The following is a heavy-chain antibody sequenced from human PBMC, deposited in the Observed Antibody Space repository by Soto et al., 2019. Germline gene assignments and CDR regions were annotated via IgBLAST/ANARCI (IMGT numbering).Heavy chain of an antibody. CDR2: ASPDGSSA. Sequence: GGSLRLSCAASGFTFSNFWVHWVRQAPGKGLVWVSRASPDGSSASYADSVKGRFTISRDNAKNMLYMEMNSLRAEDTAVYYCASHGSGDYFWFDPWGQGTLVTVSS. CDR3: ASHGSGDYFWFDP. J-gene: IGHJ5*02. D-gene: IGHD4-17*01. V-gene: IGHV3-74*01. CDR1: GFTFSNFW.